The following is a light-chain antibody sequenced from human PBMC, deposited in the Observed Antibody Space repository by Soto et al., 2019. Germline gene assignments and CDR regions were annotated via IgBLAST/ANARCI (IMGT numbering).Light chain of an antibody. CDR2: EVS. V-gene: IGLV2-14*01. CDR1: SSDVGGYNY. CDR3: STYTNNSPLGI. Sequence: QSALTQPASVSGSPGQSITISCTGTSSDVGGYNYVAWYHQHPGKAPKLMIFEVSNRPSGVSYRFSGSKSGNTASLTISGLQPEDEGTYYCSTYTNNSPLGIFGGGTTLTVL. J-gene: IGLJ2*01.